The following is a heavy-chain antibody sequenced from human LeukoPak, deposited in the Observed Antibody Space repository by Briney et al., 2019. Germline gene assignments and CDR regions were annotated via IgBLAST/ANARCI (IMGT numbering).Heavy chain of an antibody. Sequence: ASVKVSCKASGYTFTSYAMNWVRQAPGQGLEWMGWINTNTGNPTYAQGFTGRFVFSLDTSVSTAYLQISSLKAEDTAVYYCAREENYDILTGYAIDYWGQGTLVTVSP. CDR2: INTNTGNP. J-gene: IGHJ4*02. V-gene: IGHV7-4-1*02. CDR3: AREENYDILTGYAIDY. D-gene: IGHD3-9*01. CDR1: GYTFTSYA.